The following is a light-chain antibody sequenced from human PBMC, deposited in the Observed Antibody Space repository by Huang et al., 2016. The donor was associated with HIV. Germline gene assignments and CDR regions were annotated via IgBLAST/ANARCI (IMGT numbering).Light chain of an antibody. CDR2: GAS. V-gene: IGKV3-15*01. J-gene: IGKJ2*01. Sequence: EIVMTQSPATLSLSPGERATLSCRASQSVNSKLAWYQQNPGQAPRRLIYGASTRATGGPGRFSGSGSGTEFTLTISSLQSEDCAVYYCQQYSKWLPNTFGQGTKLESK. CDR1: QSVNSK. CDR3: QQYSKWLPNT.